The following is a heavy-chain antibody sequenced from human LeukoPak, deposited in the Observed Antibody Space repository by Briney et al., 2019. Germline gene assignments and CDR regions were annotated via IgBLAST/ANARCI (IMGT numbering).Heavy chain of an antibody. V-gene: IGHV3-23*01. CDR3: AKDLGSSSGRSY. CDR2: ISGSGGST. J-gene: IGHJ4*02. Sequence: GGSLRLSCAASGFTFSSYAMSWVRQAPGKGLEWVSAISGSGGSTYYADSVKGRFTISRDNSKNTPYLQMNSLRAEDTAVYYCAKDLGSSSGRSYWGQGTLVTVSS. CDR1: GFTFSSYA. D-gene: IGHD6-6*01.